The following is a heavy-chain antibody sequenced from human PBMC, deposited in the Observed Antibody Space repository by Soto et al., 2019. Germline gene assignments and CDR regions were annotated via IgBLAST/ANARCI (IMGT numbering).Heavy chain of an antibody. Sequence: EVQLVESGGGSVQPGGSLRLSCAASGITISSNGMNWVRQAPGKGVEWVSYISSSSDTIYYADFVKGRFTISRDNAKNSLYLQMNSLRVEDTATYYCARGMGIATTGRYDYWGQGTLVTGSS. V-gene: IGHV3-48*01. CDR2: ISSSSDTI. J-gene: IGHJ4*02. CDR1: GITISSNG. D-gene: IGHD1-1*01. CDR3: ARGMGIATTGRYDY.